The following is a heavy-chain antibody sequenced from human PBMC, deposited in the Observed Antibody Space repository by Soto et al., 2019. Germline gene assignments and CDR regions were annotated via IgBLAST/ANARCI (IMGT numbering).Heavy chain of an antibody. V-gene: IGHV3-48*01. J-gene: IGHJ3*02. CDR2: ISGSSNVI. CDR3: ASDRLGYTLDGFDI. CDR1: GFTFSTYN. Sequence: PGGSLRLSCAASGFTFSTYNMNWVRQAPGKGLEWVSYISGSSNVIYDADSVKGRFTISRDNAKNSLYLEMNSLRAEDSAVYFCASDRLGYTLDGFDIWGQGTMVTVSS. D-gene: IGHD5-18*01.